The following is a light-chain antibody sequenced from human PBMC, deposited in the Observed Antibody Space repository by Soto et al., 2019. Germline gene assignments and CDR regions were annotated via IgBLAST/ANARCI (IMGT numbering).Light chain of an antibody. J-gene: IGKJ1*01. CDR3: QQYNDWPPMA. Sequence: EIVMTQSPATLSVSPGERATLSCRASQSVSSNLAWYQQKPGQAPRHLIYGASTRATGIPARFSGSGSGTEFTLTISSLQSEDFAVYYCQQYNDWPPMALGQGTKVYIK. CDR1: QSVSSN. CDR2: GAS. V-gene: IGKV3-15*01.